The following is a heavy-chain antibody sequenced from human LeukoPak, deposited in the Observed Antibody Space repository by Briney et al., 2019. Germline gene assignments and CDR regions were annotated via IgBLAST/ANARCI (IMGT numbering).Heavy chain of an antibody. Sequence: PGGSLRLSCAASGFTFRSYSMNWVRQAPGKGLEWVSSISSSSSYIYYADSVKGRFTISRDNAKNSLYLQMNSLGAEDTAVYYCARAFYYDSSGYYYVYYYYYGMDVWGQGTTVTVSS. CDR1: GFTFRSYS. CDR3: ARAFYYDSSGYYYVYYYYYGMDV. D-gene: IGHD3-22*01. CDR2: ISSSSSYI. V-gene: IGHV3-21*01. J-gene: IGHJ6*02.